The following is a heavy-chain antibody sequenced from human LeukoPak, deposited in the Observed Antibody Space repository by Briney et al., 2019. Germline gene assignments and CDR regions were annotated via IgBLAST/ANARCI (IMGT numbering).Heavy chain of an antibody. Sequence: SETLSLTCTVSGGSISSSTYNWGWIRQPPGKGLELIGSIYNSGSTFYNPSLKSRATISIDTSKNQFSLKLSSVTAADTAIYYCASQPYYESSGYYFYWGQGTLVTVSS. J-gene: IGHJ4*02. CDR3: ASQPYYESSGYYFY. V-gene: IGHV4-39*01. D-gene: IGHD3-22*01. CDR1: GGSISSSTYN. CDR2: IYNSGST.